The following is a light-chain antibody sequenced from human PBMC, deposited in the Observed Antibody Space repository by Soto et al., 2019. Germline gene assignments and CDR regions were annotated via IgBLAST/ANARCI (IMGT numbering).Light chain of an antibody. CDR1: SSDVGGHNS. V-gene: IGLV2-14*03. CDR2: DVK. J-gene: IGLJ3*02. CDR3: SSYTDSNTGV. Sequence: QSALTQPASVSGSPGQSITISCTGSSSDVGGHNSISWYQHHPVKAPKLILYDVKNRPSGVSDRFSGSKSGNTASLTISGLQAEDEADYYCSSYTDSNTGVFGGGTKVTVL.